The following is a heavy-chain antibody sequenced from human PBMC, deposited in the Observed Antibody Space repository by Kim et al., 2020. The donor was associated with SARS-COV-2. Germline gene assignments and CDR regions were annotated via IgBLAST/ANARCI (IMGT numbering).Heavy chain of an antibody. CDR1: GGTFSSYA. D-gene: IGHD1-1*01. J-gene: IGHJ3*02. Sequence: SVKVSCKASGGTFSSYAISWVRQAPGQGLEWMGGIIPIFGTANYAQKFQGRVTITADESTSTAYMELSSLRSEDTAVYYCARDGRTGTHPEIDAFDIWGQGTMVTVSS. CDR2: IIPIFGTA. CDR3: ARDGRTGTHPEIDAFDI. V-gene: IGHV1-69*13.